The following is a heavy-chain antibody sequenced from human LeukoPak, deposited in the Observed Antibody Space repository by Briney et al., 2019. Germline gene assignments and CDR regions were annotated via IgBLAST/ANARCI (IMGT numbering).Heavy chain of an antibody. J-gene: IGHJ4*02. Sequence: GGSLRLSCAASGFTFSSYSMNWVRQAPGKGLQWVSYISSSSSTIYYADSVKGRFTISRDNSKNTLYLQMNSLRAEDTAVYYCARETSIVVAIYYFDYWGQGTLVTVSS. CDR1: GFTFSSYS. V-gene: IGHV3-48*01. CDR2: ISSSSSTI. D-gene: IGHD3-22*01. CDR3: ARETSIVVAIYYFDY.